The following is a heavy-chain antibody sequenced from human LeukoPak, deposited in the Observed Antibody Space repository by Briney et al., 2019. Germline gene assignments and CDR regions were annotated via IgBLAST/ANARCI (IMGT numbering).Heavy chain of an antibody. CDR2: IYTSGST. V-gene: IGHV4-61*02. CDR1: GDSISSGTYY. D-gene: IGHD2-15*01. Sequence: SETLSLTCTVSGDSISSGTYYWSWIRQPAGKGLEWTGRIYTSGSTNYNPSLKSRVTISLDTSKNQFSLKLSSVTAADTAVYFCARADCESGGNCHYFNYWGQGTLVTVSS. J-gene: IGHJ4*02. CDR3: ARADCESGGNCHYFNY.